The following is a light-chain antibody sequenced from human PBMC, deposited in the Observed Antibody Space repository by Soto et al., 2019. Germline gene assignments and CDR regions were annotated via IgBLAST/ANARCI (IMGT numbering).Light chain of an antibody. CDR1: QSINNW. V-gene: IGKV1-5*03. Sequence: DSQMTQSPSTLSASVGDRVTITCRASQSINNWLAWYQQKPGKAPKLFIFKASTLEIGVPSRFSGSGSGTEFTLGISSLQPDDFATYFCQQYESFPRTFGQGTNVEMK. CDR2: KAS. J-gene: IGKJ1*01. CDR3: QQYESFPRT.